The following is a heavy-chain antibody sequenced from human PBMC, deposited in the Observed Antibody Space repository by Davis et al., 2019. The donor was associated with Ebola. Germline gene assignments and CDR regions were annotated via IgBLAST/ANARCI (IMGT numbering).Heavy chain of an antibody. V-gene: IGHV3-33*01. CDR1: GFAFSNFG. CDR2: IWSDQRK. CDR3: ARDSGPGGYNGGYFEF. Sequence: GESLKISCTTSGFAFSNFGMHWVRQAPGAGPEWIAFIWSDQRKLYGDSVRGRFTISRDNPENTVYLQLDNLSVGDTAVYYCARDSGPGGYNGGYFEFWGRGTLVSVSS. J-gene: IGHJ2*01. D-gene: IGHD3-22*01.